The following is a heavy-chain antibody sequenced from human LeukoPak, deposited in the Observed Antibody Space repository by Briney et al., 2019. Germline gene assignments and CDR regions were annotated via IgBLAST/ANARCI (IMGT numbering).Heavy chain of an antibody. Sequence: SETLSLTCAVSGGSISSGDYSWSWIRQPPGKGLERIGYIYHSGSTYYNPSLKSRVTISVDRSKNQFSLKLSSVTAADTAVYYCARGLRGSPGVDYWGQGTLVTVSS. V-gene: IGHV4-30-2*01. CDR1: GGSISSGDYS. CDR3: ARGLRGSPGVDY. CDR2: IYHSGST. D-gene: IGHD4-17*01. J-gene: IGHJ4*02.